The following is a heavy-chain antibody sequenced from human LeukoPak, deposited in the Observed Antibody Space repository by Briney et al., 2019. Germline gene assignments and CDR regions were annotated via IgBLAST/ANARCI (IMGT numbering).Heavy chain of an antibody. Sequence: SETLSLTCAVYGGSLSGYYWGWIRQPPGKGLEWIGEINHSVSTNYNPSLKSRVTISVDTSKNQFSLKLSSVTAADTAVYYCARGQWFGESPPFDYWGQGTLVTVSS. J-gene: IGHJ4*02. V-gene: IGHV4-34*01. CDR1: GGSLSGYY. CDR3: ARGQWFGESPPFDY. D-gene: IGHD3-10*01. CDR2: INHSVST.